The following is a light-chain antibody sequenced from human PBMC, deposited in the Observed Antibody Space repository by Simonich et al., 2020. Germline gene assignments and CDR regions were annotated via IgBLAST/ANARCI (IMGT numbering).Light chain of an antibody. CDR2: DVF. CDR3: SAYTSSSTVV. Sequence: QSALTQPASVSGSPGQSITISCTGTSSDVAGYNYVSWYQQHPGQAPKLLIYDVFKRPSGVSNRFSGSKTGNTASLTISGLQAEDEADYYCSAYTSSSTVVFGGGTKLTVL. J-gene: IGLJ2*01. CDR1: SSDVAGYNY. V-gene: IGLV2-14*01.